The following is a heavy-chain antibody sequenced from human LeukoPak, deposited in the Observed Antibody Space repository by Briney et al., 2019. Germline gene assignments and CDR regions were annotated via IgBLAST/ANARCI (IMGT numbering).Heavy chain of an antibody. J-gene: IGHJ4*02. V-gene: IGHV3-48*04. CDR1: GFTFSSYS. D-gene: IGHD3-16*02. Sequence: GGSLRLSCAASGFTFSSYSMNWVRQAPGKGLEWVSYISSSSTIYYADSVKGRFTISRDNAKNSLYLQMNSPRAEDTAVYYCATWDDYVWGSYRYTVYWGQGTLVTVSS. CDR2: ISSSSTI. CDR3: ATWDDYVWGSYRYTVY.